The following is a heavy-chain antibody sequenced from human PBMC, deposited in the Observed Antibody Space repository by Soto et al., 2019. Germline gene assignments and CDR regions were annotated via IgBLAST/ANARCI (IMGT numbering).Heavy chain of an antibody. CDR1: GGTFSSYA. D-gene: IGHD3-3*01. CDR3: VKDLDYDFWSGSPFDY. Sequence: ASVKVSCKASGGTFSSYAISWVRQAPGQGLEWMGGIIPIFGTANYAQKFQGRVTITADESTSTAYMELSSLRAEDTAVYYCVKDLDYDFWSGSPFDYWGQGTLVTVSS. J-gene: IGHJ4*02. V-gene: IGHV1-69*13. CDR2: IIPIFGTA.